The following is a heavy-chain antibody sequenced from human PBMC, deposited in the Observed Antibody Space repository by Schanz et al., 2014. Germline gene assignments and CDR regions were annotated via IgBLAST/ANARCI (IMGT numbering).Heavy chain of an antibody. J-gene: IGHJ3*02. Sequence: EVQLVESGGNLVQPGGSLRLSCVASGFTFSSHSMNWVRQAPGQGLEWLSYISGSGNTIYYADSVKGRFTISRDNAKNSLSLQTDRLRDEDTAVYYCARENLNWEAFDIWGQGTVVTVSS. D-gene: IGHD7-27*01. CDR1: GFTFSSHS. CDR3: ARENLNWEAFDI. CDR2: ISGSGNTI. V-gene: IGHV3-48*02.